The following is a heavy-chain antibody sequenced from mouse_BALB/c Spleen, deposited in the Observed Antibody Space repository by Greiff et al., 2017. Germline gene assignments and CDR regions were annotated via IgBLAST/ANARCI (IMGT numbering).Heavy chain of an antibody. CDR3: AREGGYCAMDY. J-gene: IGHJ4*01. CDR1: GYSFTSYY. V-gene: IGHV1-66*01. D-gene: IGHD3-3*01. Sequence: DQLQQSGPELVKPGASVKISCKASGYSFTSYYIHWVKQRPGQGLEWIGWIFPGSGNTKYNEKFKGKATLTADTSSSTAYMQLSSLTSEDSAVYFCAREGGYCAMDYWGQGTSVTVSS. CDR2: IFPGSGNT.